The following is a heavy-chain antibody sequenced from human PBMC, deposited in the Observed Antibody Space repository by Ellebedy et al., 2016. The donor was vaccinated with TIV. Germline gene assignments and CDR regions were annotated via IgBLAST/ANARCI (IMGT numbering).Heavy chain of an antibody. CDR3: ARDLYCSSTSCYRDWSNYFDY. V-gene: IGHV3-21*01. J-gene: IGHJ4*02. CDR1: GFTFSSYS. CDR2: ISSSSSYI. D-gene: IGHD2-2*02. Sequence: GESLKISXAASGFTFSSYSMNWVRQAPGKGLEWVSSISSSSSYIYYADSVKGRFTISRDNAKNSLYLQMNSLRAEDTAVYYCARDLYCSSTSCYRDWSNYFDYWGQGTLVTVSS.